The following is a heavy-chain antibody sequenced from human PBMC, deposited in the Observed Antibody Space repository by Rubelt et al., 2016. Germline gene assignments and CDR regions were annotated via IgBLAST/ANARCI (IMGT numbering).Heavy chain of an antibody. V-gene: IGHV4-34*01. CDR3: ARHRDLYLPVDF. J-gene: IGHJ4*02. Sequence: QVQLQQWGAGLLKPSETLSLTCAVYGGSFSGYYWSWIRQPPGKGLEWIGSFYDNANIYYNPSLTSRVTISVETSKNQVSLKLTSVTAAETAVYYCARHRDLYLPVDFWGQGTLVTVSS. CDR2: FYDNANI. CDR1: GGSFSGYY.